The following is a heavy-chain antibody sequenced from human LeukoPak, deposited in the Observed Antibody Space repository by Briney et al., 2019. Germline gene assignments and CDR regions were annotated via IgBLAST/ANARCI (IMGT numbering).Heavy chain of an antibody. CDR2: IIPIFDTA. CDR1: GGTFSSYA. D-gene: IGHD3-10*01. J-gene: IGHJ6*03. V-gene: IGHV1-69*13. CDR3: ARDATVRGPYGGHHFYSYMDV. Sequence: ASVKVSCKTSGGTFSSYAISWVRQAPGQGLEWIGDIIPIFDTANYAQKFQGRVTITADESATTSCMELSSLRSEDTAVYYCARDATVRGPYGGHHFYSYMDVWGKGTTVTISS.